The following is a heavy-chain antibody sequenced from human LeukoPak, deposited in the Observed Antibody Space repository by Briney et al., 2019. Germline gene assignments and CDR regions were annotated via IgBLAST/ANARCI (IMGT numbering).Heavy chain of an antibody. Sequence: GASVKVSCKASGYTFTGYYMHWVRQAPGQGLEWMGWINPNSGGTNYAQKFKGRVTMTRDTSISTAYMELSRLRSDDTAVYYCAREIGLSGSGSPDLSNYYYYMDVWGKGTTVTVSS. V-gene: IGHV1-2*02. CDR3: AREIGLSGSGSPDLSNYYYYMDV. CDR2: INPNSGGT. D-gene: IGHD3-10*01. CDR1: GYTFTGYY. J-gene: IGHJ6*03.